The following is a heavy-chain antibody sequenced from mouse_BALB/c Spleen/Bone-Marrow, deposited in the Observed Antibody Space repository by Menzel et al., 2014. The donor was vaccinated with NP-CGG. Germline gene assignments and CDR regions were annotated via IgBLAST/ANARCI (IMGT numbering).Heavy chain of an antibody. V-gene: IGHV5-17*02. J-gene: IGHJ4*01. CDR3: ARSDGAMDY. CDR2: ISTGSSTI. D-gene: IGHD2-3*01. Sequence: EVKLQESGGGLVQPGGSRKLSCAASGFTFSSFGMHWVRQAPEKGLEWVAYISTGSSTIYYADTEKGRFTISRDNPKNTLFLQMTSLRSEDTAMYYCARSDGAMDYWGQGTSVTVSS. CDR1: GFTFSSFG.